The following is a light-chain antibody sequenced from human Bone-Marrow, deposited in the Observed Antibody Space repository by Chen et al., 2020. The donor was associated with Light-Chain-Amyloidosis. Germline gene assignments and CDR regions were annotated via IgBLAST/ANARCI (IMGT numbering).Light chain of an antibody. CDR1: QSISSR. V-gene: IGKV1-5*03. CDR3: QQYNDNSWT. CDR2: QAS. J-gene: IGKJ1*01. Sequence: DIQMTQPPSTLSASVGDRVTIACRASQSISSRLAWYQQKPGKAPKLLISQASSLEFGVPSRFSGGGYGTDFTLTISSLQPDDFATYYCQQYNDNSWTFGQGTKVEVK.